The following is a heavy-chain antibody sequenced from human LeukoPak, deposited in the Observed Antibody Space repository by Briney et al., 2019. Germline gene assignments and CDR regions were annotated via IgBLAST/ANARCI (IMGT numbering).Heavy chain of an antibody. D-gene: IGHD3-10*01. J-gene: IGHJ4*02. CDR3: AKAPNRDLLWSGGLFCYFDY. Sequence: SETLSLTCTVSGGSISSSSYYWGWIRQPPGKGLEWIGSIYSSGSTYYNPSLKSRITISVDTSKNQFSLKLSSVTAADTALYYCAKAPNRDLLWSGGLFCYFDYWGQGTLVTVSS. V-gene: IGHV4-39*07. CDR2: IYSSGST. CDR1: GGSISSSSYY.